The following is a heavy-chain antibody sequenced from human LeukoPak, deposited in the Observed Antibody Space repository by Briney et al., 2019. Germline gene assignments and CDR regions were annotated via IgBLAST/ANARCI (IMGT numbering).Heavy chain of an antibody. D-gene: IGHD5-18*01. CDR2: ISGSGGST. J-gene: IGHJ4*02. Sequence: GGSLRLSCAATGFTFSSYAMSWVRQAPGKGLEWVSAISGSGGSTYYADSVKGRFTISRDNSKNTLYLQMNSLRAEDTAVYYCAKETRGYSYGYADYWGQGTLVTVSS. CDR1: GFTFSSYA. CDR3: AKETRGYSYGYADY. V-gene: IGHV3-23*01.